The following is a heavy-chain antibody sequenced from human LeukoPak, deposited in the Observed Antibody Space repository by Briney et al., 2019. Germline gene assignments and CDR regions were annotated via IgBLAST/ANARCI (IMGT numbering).Heavy chain of an antibody. V-gene: IGHV4-4*07. Sequence: PSETLSLTCTVSGGSISSYYWSWIRQTAGKGLEWIGRIYTSGSTNYNPSLKSRVTMSVDTSKNQFSLKLSSVTAADTAVYYCARGRRAGSTIFGVAPSPYNWFDPWGQGTLVTVSS. D-gene: IGHD3-3*01. CDR3: ARGRRAGSTIFGVAPSPYNWFDP. J-gene: IGHJ5*02. CDR2: IYTSGST. CDR1: GGSISSYY.